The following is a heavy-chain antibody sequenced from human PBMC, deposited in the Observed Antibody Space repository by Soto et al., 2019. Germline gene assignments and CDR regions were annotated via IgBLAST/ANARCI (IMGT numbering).Heavy chain of an antibody. CDR2: IYPGDSDT. J-gene: IGHJ4*02. CDR3: ASSLLDYGDYFDY. Sequence: GESLKISCKGSGYSFTSYWIGWVRQMPGKGLEWMGIIYPGDSDTRYSPSFQGQVTISADKSISTAYLQWSSLKASDTAMYYCASSLLDYGDYFDYWGQGTLVTVSS. D-gene: IGHD4-17*01. CDR1: GYSFTSYW. V-gene: IGHV5-51*01.